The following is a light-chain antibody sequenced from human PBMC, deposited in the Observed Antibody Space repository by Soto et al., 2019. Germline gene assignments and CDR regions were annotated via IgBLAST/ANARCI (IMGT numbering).Light chain of an antibody. CDR3: IQDYNYPLT. V-gene: IGKV1-6*01. J-gene: IGKJ4*01. CDR1: QGIRSE. Sequence: IQMTQSPSTLSASVGDRVTITCRASQGIRSELGWYQQKPGKAPNLLIYTASSLQSGVPSRFSGSGSGTDFTLTSSSLQPEDFATYYCIQDYNYPLTFGGGTKVDIK. CDR2: TAS.